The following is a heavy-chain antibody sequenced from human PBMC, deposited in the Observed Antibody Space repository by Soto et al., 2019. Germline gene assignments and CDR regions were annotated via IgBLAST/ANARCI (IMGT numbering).Heavy chain of an antibody. V-gene: IGHV3-9*01. D-gene: IGHD2-15*01. CDR1: GFTFDDYA. CDR2: ISWNSGSI. CDR3: AKDMREGVVVVAATGFDY. Sequence: EVQLVESGGGLVQPGRSLRLSYAASGFTFDDYAMHWVRQAPGKGLEWVSGISWNSGSIGYADSVKGRFTISRDNAKNSLYLQMNSLRAEDTALYYCAKDMREGVVVVAATGFDYWGQGTLVTVSS. J-gene: IGHJ4*02.